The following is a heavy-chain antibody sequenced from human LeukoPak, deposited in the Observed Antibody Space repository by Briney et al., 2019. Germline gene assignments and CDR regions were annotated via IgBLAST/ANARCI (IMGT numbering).Heavy chain of an antibody. CDR1: GFTFDDYA. V-gene: IGHV3-9*01. CDR2: ISWNSGSI. Sequence: GGSLRLSCAASGFTFDDYAMHWVRQAPGKGLEWVLGISWNSGSIGYADSVKGRFTISRDNAKNSLYLQMNSLRAEDTALYYCVKGSGSRYVDYWGQGTLVTVSS. CDR3: VKGSGSRYVDY. J-gene: IGHJ4*02. D-gene: IGHD3-10*01.